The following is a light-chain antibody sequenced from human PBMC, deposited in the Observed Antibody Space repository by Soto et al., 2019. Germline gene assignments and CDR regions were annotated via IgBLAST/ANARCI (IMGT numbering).Light chain of an antibody. CDR3: QQYGVYPWT. CDR2: ASS. CDR1: RAISMY. Sequence: DLPMTQSPSSLSASVGDRVTITCRASRAISMYLAWFQQKPGKAPKSLIYASSTLQTGVPSRFSGSRSGTNFSLTITSLQPEDFATYYCQQYGVYPWTFGQGTKLE. J-gene: IGKJ1*01. V-gene: IGKV1-16*01.